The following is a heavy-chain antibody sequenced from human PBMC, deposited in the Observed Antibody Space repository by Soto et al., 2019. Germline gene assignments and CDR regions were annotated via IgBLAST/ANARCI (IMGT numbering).Heavy chain of an antibody. J-gene: IGHJ3*02. CDR2: IYYSGST. Sequence: SETLSLTCTVSGGSISSSSYYWGWIHQPPGKGLEWIGSIYYSGSTYYNPSLKSRVTISVDTSKNQFSLKLSSVTAADTAVYYCARLGWGPIITLEYAFDIWGQGTMVTVSS. CDR3: ARLGWGPIITLEYAFDI. CDR1: GGSISSSSYY. V-gene: IGHV4-39*01. D-gene: IGHD3-16*01.